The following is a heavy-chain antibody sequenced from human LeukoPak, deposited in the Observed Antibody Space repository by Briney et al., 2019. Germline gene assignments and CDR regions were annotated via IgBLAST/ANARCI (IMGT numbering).Heavy chain of an antibody. CDR2: ISSSSSYI. D-gene: IGHD6-6*01. Sequence: GGSLGLSCAASGFTFSSYSMNWVRQAPGKGLEWVSSISSSSSYIYYADSVKGRFTISRDNAKNSLYLQMNSLRAEDTAVYYCAREWSSSGSKKVGMDVWGQGTTVTVSS. V-gene: IGHV3-21*01. J-gene: IGHJ6*02. CDR1: GFTFSSYS. CDR3: AREWSSSGSKKVGMDV.